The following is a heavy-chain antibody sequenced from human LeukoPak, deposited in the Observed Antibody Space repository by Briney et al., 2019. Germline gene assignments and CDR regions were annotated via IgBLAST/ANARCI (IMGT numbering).Heavy chain of an antibody. CDR3: AADSHYYYYGMDV. CDR1: GFTFTSSA. V-gene: IGHV1-58*02. J-gene: IGHJ6*02. CDR2: IVVGSGNT. Sequence: GASVKASCKASGFTFTSSAMQWVRQARGQRLEWIGWIVVGSGNTNYAQKFQERVTITRDMSTSTAYMELSSLRSEDTAVYYCAADSHYYYYGMDVWGQGTTVTVSS.